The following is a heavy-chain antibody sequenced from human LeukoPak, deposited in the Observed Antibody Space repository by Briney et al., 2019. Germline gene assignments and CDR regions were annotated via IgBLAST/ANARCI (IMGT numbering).Heavy chain of an antibody. Sequence: SETLSLTCSVSGASVTSSYWTWVRLPPGRGLEWIGYIYYTGYTHYNPSLKSRVTISLDIYTNQLSLELISVTAADTAIYYCARAPIGSIDYWGPGALVTVSS. J-gene: IGHJ4*02. V-gene: IGHV4-59*02. CDR2: IYYTGYT. CDR1: GASVTSSY. D-gene: IGHD1-1*01. CDR3: ARAPIGSIDY.